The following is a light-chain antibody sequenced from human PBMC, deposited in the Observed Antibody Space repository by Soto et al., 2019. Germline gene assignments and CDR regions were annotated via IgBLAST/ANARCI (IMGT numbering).Light chain of an antibody. V-gene: IGLV1-51*01. Sequence: QSVLTQPPSVSAAPGQKVTISCSGSSSNVGGNYVSWYQVLPQKAPKLLIYDNHKRHSGIPDRFSGSKSGTSATLGITDLQTGYEAEYYCGTWDISLDTVVFGGGTKLTVL. CDR1: SSNVGGNY. CDR2: DNH. J-gene: IGLJ2*01. CDR3: GTWDISLDTVV.